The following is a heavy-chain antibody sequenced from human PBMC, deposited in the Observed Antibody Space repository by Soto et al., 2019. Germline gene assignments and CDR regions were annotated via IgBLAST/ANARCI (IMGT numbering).Heavy chain of an antibody. J-gene: IGHJ4*02. CDR3: ARRWGSSFDY. D-gene: IGHD7-27*01. V-gene: IGHV4-39*01. CDR1: GGSISSYY. Sequence: QLQLQESGPGLVKPSETLSLTCTVSGGSISSYYWGWIRRPPGKGLEWIGSIYYSGSTYYNPPHKRRVTISVDTSKNQFSLILRCVTAADTAVYYCARRWGSSFDYWGQGTLVTVSS. CDR2: IYYSGST.